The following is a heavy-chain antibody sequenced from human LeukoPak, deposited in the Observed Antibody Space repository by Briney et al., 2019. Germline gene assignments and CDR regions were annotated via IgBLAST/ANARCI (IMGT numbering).Heavy chain of an antibody. J-gene: IGHJ6*03. CDR2: IRSSGSAA. CDR3: AKDSDSSSWYLYYYYMDV. Sequence: GGSLRLSCVASGFTFSSYSMNWVRQAPGKGLEWVSYIRSSGSAAYYADSVRGRFTISRDDSKNTLYLQMNSLRAEDTAVYYCAKDSDSSSWYLYYYYMDVWGKGTTVTISS. CDR1: GFTFSSYS. D-gene: IGHD6-13*01. V-gene: IGHV3-48*01.